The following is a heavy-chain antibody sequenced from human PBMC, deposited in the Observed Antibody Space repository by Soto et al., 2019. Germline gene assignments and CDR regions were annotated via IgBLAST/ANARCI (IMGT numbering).Heavy chain of an antibody. CDR1: GFTVGRYA. CDR2: IQSGGAT. J-gene: IGHJ4*02. CDR3: VRVLYDSGVVDF. Sequence: QLVESGGGLFQAGGSTRLSCLVSGFTVGRYAMAWVRQAPGKGLEWASIIQSGGATYYPDSAQGRFTISRDNPKNTVYLQMNSLRVEDTGVYSCVRVLYDSGVVDFWGQGSLITVS. D-gene: IGHD5-12*01. V-gene: IGHV3-53*01.